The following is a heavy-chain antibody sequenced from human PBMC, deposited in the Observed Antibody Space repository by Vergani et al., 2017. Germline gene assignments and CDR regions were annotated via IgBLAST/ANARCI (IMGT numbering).Heavy chain of an antibody. CDR1: GGSISSGDSY. CDR3: ARAKLGNIVVVPAATDAFDI. CDR2: IYYSGST. Sequence: QVQLQESGPGLVKPSQTLSLTCSVSGGSISSGDSYWSWIRQHPGKGLEWIGYIYYSGSTYYNPSLKSRVSLSVETSENQFSLKLGSVTAADADVYFCARAKLGNIVVVPAATDAFDIWGQGTIVTVSS. J-gene: IGHJ3*02. D-gene: IGHD2-2*01. V-gene: IGHV4-31*03.